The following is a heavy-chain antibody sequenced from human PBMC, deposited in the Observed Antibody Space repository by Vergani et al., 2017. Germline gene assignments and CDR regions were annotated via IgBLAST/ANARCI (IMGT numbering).Heavy chain of an antibody. CDR3: ARAWGIAAAGGDY. D-gene: IGHD6-13*01. CDR1: GFTFSSYS. Sequence: EVQLLESGGGLVQPGGSLRLSCAASGFTFSSYSMNWVRQAPGKGLEWVSSISSSSSYIYYADSVKGRFTISRDNAKNSLYLQMNSLRAEDTAVYYCARAWGIAAAGGDYWGQGTLVTVSS. J-gene: IGHJ4*02. CDR2: ISSSSSYI. V-gene: IGHV3-21*01.